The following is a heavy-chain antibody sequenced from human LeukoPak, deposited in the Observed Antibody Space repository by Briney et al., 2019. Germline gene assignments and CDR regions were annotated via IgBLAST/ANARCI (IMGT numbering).Heavy chain of an antibody. D-gene: IGHD3-16*02. CDR3: AREAGYDYVWGSYRSFDY. CDR2: VSGSGANT. V-gene: IGHV3-21*01. Sequence: GGSLRLSCAASGFAFSNYGMGWVRQTPGKGLEWLSSVSGSGANTYYADSVKGRFTISRDNAKSSLYLQMNSLRAEDTAVYYCAREAGYDYVWGSYRSFDYWGQGTLVTVSS. J-gene: IGHJ4*02. CDR1: GFAFSNYG.